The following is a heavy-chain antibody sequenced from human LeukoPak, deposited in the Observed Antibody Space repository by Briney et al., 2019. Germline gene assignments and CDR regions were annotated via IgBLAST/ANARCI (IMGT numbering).Heavy chain of an antibody. CDR3: ATYCSSSSCPHRGD. Sequence: GGSLSLSCALSGFTFSSYWMHCVRHAPGKGLVWVSRNNSDGSNTIYADSGEGRFPISRDNSKNTLYLEMNSLRGEDTAVYYCATYCSSSSCPHRGDWGQGTVVSVSS. CDR2: NNSDGSNT. CDR1: GFTFSSYW. J-gene: IGHJ4*02. V-gene: IGHV3-74*01. D-gene: IGHD6-13*01.